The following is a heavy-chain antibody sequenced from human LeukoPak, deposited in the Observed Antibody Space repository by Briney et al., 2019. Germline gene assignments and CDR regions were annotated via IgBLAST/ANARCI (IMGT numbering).Heavy chain of an antibody. D-gene: IGHD5/OR15-5a*01. CDR3: ASFGILVSWGAFDI. V-gene: IGHV3-30*04. Sequence: GGSLRLSCAASGFTFSSYAMHWVRQAPGKGLEWVAVISYDGSNKYYADSVKGRFTISRDNSKNSLYLQMSSLRAEDTAVYYCASFGILVSWGAFDIWGQGTMVTVSS. CDR2: ISYDGSNK. J-gene: IGHJ3*02. CDR1: GFTFSSYA.